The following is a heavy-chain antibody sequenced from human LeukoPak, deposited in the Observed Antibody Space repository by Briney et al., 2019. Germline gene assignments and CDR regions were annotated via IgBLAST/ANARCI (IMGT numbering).Heavy chain of an antibody. J-gene: IGHJ4*02. CDR2: FDPEDGET. Sequence: ASVKVSCKVSGYTLTELSMHWVRQAPGKGLEWMGGFDPEDGETIYAQKFQGRVTMTEDTSTDAAYMELSSLRSEDTAVYYCATSGGYSYGFEDYFDYWGQGTLVTVSS. D-gene: IGHD5-18*01. CDR1: GYTLTELS. V-gene: IGHV1-24*01. CDR3: ATSGGYSYGFEDYFDY.